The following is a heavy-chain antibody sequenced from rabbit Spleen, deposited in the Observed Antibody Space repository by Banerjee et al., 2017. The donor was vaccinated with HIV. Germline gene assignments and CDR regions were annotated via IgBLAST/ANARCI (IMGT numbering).Heavy chain of an antibody. Sequence: QSLEESAGGLVQPGGSLKLSCKASGFTLSSYYMNWVRQAPGKGLEWIGYIDPVFGITYYANWVKGRFTISKTSSTTVTLQMTSLTVADTATYFCANVIYGYGGALDPWGQGTLVTVS. D-gene: IGHD6-1*01. CDR3: ANVIYGYGGALDP. CDR2: IDPVFGIT. V-gene: IGHV1S40*01. J-gene: IGHJ2*01. CDR1: GFTLSSYY.